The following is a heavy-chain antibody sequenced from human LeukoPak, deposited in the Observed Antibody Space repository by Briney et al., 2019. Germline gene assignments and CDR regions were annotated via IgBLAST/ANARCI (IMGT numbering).Heavy chain of an antibody. D-gene: IGHD3-3*01. J-gene: IGHJ3*02. Sequence: KASETLSLTCAVSGGSISSSNWWSWVRQPPGKGLEWIGEIYHSGSTNYNPSLKSRVTISVDTSKNQFSLKLSSVTATDTAVYYCARLGSLPDFWSDQGITHAFDIWGQGTMVTVSS. CDR1: GGSISSSNW. V-gene: IGHV4-4*02. CDR2: IYHSGST. CDR3: ARLGSLPDFWSDQGITHAFDI.